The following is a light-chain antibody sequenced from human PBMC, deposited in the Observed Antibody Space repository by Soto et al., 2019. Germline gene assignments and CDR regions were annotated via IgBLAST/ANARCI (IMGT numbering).Light chain of an antibody. Sequence: EIVLTQSPGTLSLSPGERATLSCRASQSVVNSYVAWYQQKPGQAPRFLMYGASTRATGIPDRFNGSGSGTDFTLTVSRLEPEDFAVYYCQQYGSSPFTFGGGTKVEIK. CDR3: QQYGSSPFT. CDR2: GAS. J-gene: IGKJ4*01. V-gene: IGKV3-20*01. CDR1: QSVVNSY.